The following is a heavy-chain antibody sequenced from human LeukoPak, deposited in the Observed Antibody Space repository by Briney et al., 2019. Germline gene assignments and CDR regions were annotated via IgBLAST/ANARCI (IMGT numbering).Heavy chain of an antibody. V-gene: IGHV3-30*18. CDR1: GFTFSSYG. CDR3: AKLPGGQLLSAFDY. CDR2: ISYDGSNK. D-gene: IGHD2-2*01. Sequence: GGSLRPSCAASGFTFSSYGMHWVRQAPGKGLEWVAVISYDGSNKYYADSVKGRFTISRDNSKNTLYLQMNSLRAEDTAVYYCAKLPGGQLLSAFDYWGQGTLVTVSS. J-gene: IGHJ4*02.